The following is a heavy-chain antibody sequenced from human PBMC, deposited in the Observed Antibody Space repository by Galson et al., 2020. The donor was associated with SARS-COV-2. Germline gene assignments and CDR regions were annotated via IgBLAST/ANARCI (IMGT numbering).Heavy chain of an antibody. Sequence: SETLSLTCTVSGGSISSYYWSWIRQPPGKGLEWIGYIYYSGSTNYNPSLKSRVTISVDTSKNQFSLKLSSVTAADTAVYYCARDSLGDYVWGSYRPSRAFDIWGQGTMVTVSS. CDR2: IYYSGST. V-gene: IGHV4-59*01. CDR1: GGSISSYY. D-gene: IGHD3-16*02. J-gene: IGHJ3*02. CDR3: ARDSLGDYVWGSYRPSRAFDI.